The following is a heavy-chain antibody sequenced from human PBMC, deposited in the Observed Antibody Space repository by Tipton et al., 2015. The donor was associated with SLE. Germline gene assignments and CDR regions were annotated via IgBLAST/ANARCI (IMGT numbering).Heavy chain of an antibody. Sequence: SLRLSCAASGFTFSIYWMSWVRQAPGKGLAWVAYIKRDGSEKYYGDSVKGRFTISRDNAKNSLYLQMNSLGAEDTAVYYCARVSTAPDAFDIWGQGTVVTVSS. CDR2: IKRDGSEK. V-gene: IGHV3-7*01. CDR3: ARVSTAPDAFDI. D-gene: IGHD2/OR15-2a*01. CDR1: GFTFSIYW. J-gene: IGHJ3*02.